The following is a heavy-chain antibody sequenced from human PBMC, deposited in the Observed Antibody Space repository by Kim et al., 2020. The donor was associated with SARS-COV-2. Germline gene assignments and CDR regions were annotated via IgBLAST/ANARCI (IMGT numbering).Heavy chain of an antibody. CDR3: ARGYYYHKTPPFDS. Sequence: YSQKFQNRDTITRDTSASTVYMELSSLRSEDTAVYYCARGYYYHKTPPFDSWGQGTLVTVSS. V-gene: IGHV1-3*01. D-gene: IGHD3-22*01. J-gene: IGHJ4*02.